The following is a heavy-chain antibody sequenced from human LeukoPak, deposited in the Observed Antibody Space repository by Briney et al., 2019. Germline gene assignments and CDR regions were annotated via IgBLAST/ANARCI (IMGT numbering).Heavy chain of an antibody. V-gene: IGHV4-34*01. CDR3: ARGSSPFDY. J-gene: IGHJ4*02. Sequence: SETLSLTCAVYGGSFNGYYWSWIRQPPGKGLEWIGEINHSGSTNYNPSLKSRVTISVDTSKNQFSLKLSSVTAADTAVYYCARGSSPFDYWGQGTLVTVSS. CDR2: INHSGST. CDR1: GGSFNGYY.